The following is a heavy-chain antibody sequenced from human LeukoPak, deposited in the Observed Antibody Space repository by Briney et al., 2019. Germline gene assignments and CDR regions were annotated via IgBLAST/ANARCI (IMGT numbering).Heavy chain of an antibody. J-gene: IGHJ5*02. V-gene: IGHV1-2*02. CDR1: GYTVTGYY. CDR3: AREDVDIVATRENWSDP. Sequence: SSVKVSCKASGYTVTGYYIHWVRQAPGQALEWVVWINGNSGGTNYAPKFPGRVTMTRETSISTAYMELSRLRSDDTAVYYCAREDVDIVATRENWSDPWGQGTLVTVSS. CDR2: INGNSGGT. D-gene: IGHD5-12*01.